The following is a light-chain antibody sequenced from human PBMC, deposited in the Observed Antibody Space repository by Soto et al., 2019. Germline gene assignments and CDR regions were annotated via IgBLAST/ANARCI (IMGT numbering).Light chain of an antibody. Sequence: DIQMTQSPSTLSASVGDRVTITCRASQGISSYLAWYQQKPGKAPELLIYAASTLQSGVPSRFSGSGSGTDFTLTTSSLQPEDSATYYCQQLNTYPPWTFGQGTKVDIK. CDR3: QQLNTYPPWT. J-gene: IGKJ1*01. CDR1: QGISSY. V-gene: IGKV1-9*01. CDR2: AAS.